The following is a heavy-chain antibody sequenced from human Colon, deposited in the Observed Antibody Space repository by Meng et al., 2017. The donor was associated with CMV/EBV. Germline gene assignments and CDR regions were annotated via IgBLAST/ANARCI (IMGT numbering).Heavy chain of an antibody. CDR1: GFGFSGYW. V-gene: IGHV3-74*01. CDR3: VRDRPSTLVLPGPFDF. Sequence: GESLKISCAASGFGFSGYWMHWARQAPGKGLVWISRINNDGTNTIYADSVKGRFTISRDNAKNSLSLQMNSLTAEDTATYYCVRDRPSTLVLPGPFDFWGQGTMVTVSS. CDR2: INNDGTNT. J-gene: IGHJ3*01. D-gene: IGHD5/OR15-5a*01.